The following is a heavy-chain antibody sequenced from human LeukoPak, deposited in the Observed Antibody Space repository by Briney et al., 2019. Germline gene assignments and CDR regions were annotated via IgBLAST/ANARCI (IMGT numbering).Heavy chain of an antibody. CDR2: INPNSGGT. CDR3: ARQLHYYYYYMDV. CDR1: GYTFTSYY. J-gene: IGHJ6*03. V-gene: IGHV1-2*02. Sequence: ASVKVSCKASGYTFTSYYMHWVRQAPGQGLEWMGWINPNSGGTNYAQKFQGRVTMTRDTSISTAYMELSRLRSDDTAVYYCARQLHYYYYYMDVWGKGTTVTVSS. D-gene: IGHD1-1*01.